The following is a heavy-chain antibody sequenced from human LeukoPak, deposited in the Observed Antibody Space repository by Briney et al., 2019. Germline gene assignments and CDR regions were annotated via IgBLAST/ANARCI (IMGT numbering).Heavy chain of an antibody. CDR1: GFTFSSYG. V-gene: IGHV3-33*01. J-gene: IGHJ3*02. Sequence: GGSLRLSCAASGFTFSSYGMHWVRQAPGKGVEGVAVIWYDGSNKYYADSVKGRFTISRDNSKNTLYLQMNSLRAEDTAVYYCASALEMATIAAFDIWGQGTMVTVSS. CDR3: ASALEMATIAAFDI. CDR2: IWYDGSNK. D-gene: IGHD5-24*01.